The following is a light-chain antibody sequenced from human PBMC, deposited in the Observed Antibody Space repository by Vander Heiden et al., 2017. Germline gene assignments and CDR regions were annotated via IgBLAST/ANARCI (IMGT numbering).Light chain of an antibody. CDR3: SSYTSSSTFVL. Sequence: QSALTQLASVSGSSGQFITISCTGTSSDVGFYNYVSGYQQHPGEAPKLMIYDVKYRPSGVSHRFSGSKSGNTASLTISGLQAEDEADYYCSSYTSSSTFVLFGGGTKLTVL. CDR1: SSDVGFYNY. V-gene: IGLV2-14*01. CDR2: DVK. J-gene: IGLJ2*01.